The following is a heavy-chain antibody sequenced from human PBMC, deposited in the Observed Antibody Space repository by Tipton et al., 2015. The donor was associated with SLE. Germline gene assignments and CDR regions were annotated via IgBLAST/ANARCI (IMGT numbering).Heavy chain of an antibody. D-gene: IGHD4-23*01. Sequence: TLSLTCTVSGGSISGHYWSWIRQPPGKGLEWIGYIHYSGSAYYNPSLKSRVTISVDTSKNQFSLKLSSVTAADTAVYYCAREGYGGKNGDVWGKGTTVTVSS. CDR1: GGSISGHY. V-gene: IGHV4-59*11. CDR3: AREGYGGKNGDV. J-gene: IGHJ6*04. CDR2: IHYSGSA.